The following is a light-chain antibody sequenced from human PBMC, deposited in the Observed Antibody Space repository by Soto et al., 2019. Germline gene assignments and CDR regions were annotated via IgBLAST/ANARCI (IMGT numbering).Light chain of an antibody. J-gene: IGKJ1*01. CDR1: QNIRTH. V-gene: IGKV1-5*03. CDR2: KAS. Sequence: DVQLTQSPSSQSASVGDRVTITCRTSQNIRTHLNWYQQKPGKAPKLLIYKASSSESGVPSRFSGSGSGTEFTLTINSLQSDDFATYYCQEYNSYSRGTFGQGTKVDIK. CDR3: QEYNSYSRGT.